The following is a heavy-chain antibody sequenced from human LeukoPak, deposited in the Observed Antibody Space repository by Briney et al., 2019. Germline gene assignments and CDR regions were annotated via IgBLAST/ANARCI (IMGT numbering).Heavy chain of an antibody. CDR3: AREYYDSIWELDYFDY. V-gene: IGHV3-23*01. J-gene: IGHJ4*02. Sequence: GGSLRLSCAASGFTFSSYAMSWVRQAPGKGLEWVSAISGSGGSIYYADSVKGRFIISRDNSKNTLYLQMNSLRAEDTAVYYCAREYYDSIWELDYFDYWGQGTLVTVSS. D-gene: IGHD3-22*01. CDR2: ISGSGGSI. CDR1: GFTFSSYA.